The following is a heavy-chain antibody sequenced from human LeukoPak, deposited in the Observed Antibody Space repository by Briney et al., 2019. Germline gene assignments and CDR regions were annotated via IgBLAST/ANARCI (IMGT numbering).Heavy chain of an antibody. CDR3: ARGHPYQALKD. J-gene: IGHJ4*02. V-gene: IGHV4-59*08. Sequence: SEALPLTCTVSGGSISSYYWSWIRQPPGKGLEWIGYIYYSGSTNYNPSLKSRVTISVDTSKNQFSLKLSSVTAADTAVYYCARGHPYQALKDWGQGTLVTVSS. CDR1: GGSISSYY. CDR2: IYYSGST.